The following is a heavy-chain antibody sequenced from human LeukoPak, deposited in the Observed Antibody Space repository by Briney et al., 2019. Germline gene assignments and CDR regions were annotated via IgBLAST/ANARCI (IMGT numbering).Heavy chain of an antibody. Sequence: GGSLRLSCAASGFTFRTYTMNWVPQAPGKGLEWISSISSSSSSIYYADPVKGRFTISRDNANNSLYLQMNSLRDKDASDCDCARVPLILLGFRRYFDYWGQGTLVTVSS. D-gene: IGHD7-27*01. CDR3: ARVPLILLGFRRYFDY. V-gene: IGHV3-48*02. CDR1: GFTFRTYT. CDR2: ISSSSSSI. J-gene: IGHJ4*02.